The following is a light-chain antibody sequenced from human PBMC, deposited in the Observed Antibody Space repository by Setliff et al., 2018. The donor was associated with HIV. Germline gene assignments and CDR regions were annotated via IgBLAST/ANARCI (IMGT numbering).Light chain of an antibody. Sequence: QSVLTQPPSASETPGQRVTISCSGSSSNIGSHGVHWYQQLPGTAPKLLIYSDNQRPSGVPGRFSASKSGASASLVITGLQADDEADYYRQSYDSSLSEMIFGGGTK. CDR3: QSYDSSLSEMI. CDR2: SDN. CDR1: SSNIGSHG. J-gene: IGLJ2*01. V-gene: IGLV1-44*01.